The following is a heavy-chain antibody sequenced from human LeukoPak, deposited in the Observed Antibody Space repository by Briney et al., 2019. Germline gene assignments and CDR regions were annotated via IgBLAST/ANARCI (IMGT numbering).Heavy chain of an antibody. V-gene: IGHV3-23*01. CDR3: ARQHTAWFVDY. CDR1: GFSFSNYG. J-gene: IGHJ4*02. D-gene: IGHD3-10*01. Sequence: GGSLRLSCAASGFSFSNYGMSWVRQAPGKGLEWVSGVSASGASTYSEDSVKGRFIISRDNSKNTVFLQMNSLRAEDTAVYYCARQHTAWFVDYWGQGILVTVSP. CDR2: VSASGAST.